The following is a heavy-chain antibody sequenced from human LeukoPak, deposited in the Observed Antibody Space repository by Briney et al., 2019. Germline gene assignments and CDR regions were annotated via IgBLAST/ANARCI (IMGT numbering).Heavy chain of an antibody. CDR1: GITFSGSA. J-gene: IGHJ4*02. V-gene: IGHV3-23*01. CDR3: AARPPIVVGGPFDY. D-gene: IGHD3-22*01. CDR2: ISGSGNNT. Sequence: GGSLRLSCAASGITFSGSAMGWVRQAPGKGLEWLLTISGSGNNTYYADSVKGRFTISRDNSRNTLYLQMNSLRAEDTAVYYCAARPPIVVGGPFDYWGQGTLVTVSS.